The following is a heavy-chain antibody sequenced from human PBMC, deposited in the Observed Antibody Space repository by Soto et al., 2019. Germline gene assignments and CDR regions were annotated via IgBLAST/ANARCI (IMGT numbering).Heavy chain of an antibody. D-gene: IGHD6-6*01. CDR1: GGTFSSYA. Sequence: QVQLVQSGAEVKKPGSSVKVSCKASGGTFSSYAISWVRQAPGQGLEWMGGIIPIFGTANYAQKFQGRVTITADESTSTGYMELSSLRSEDTAVYYCARAYSSSSNFYFDYWGQGTLVTVSS. V-gene: IGHV1-69*01. J-gene: IGHJ4*02. CDR2: IIPIFGTA. CDR3: ARAYSSSSNFYFDY.